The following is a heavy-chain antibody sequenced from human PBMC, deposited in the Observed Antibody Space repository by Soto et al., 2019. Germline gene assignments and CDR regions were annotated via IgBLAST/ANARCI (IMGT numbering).Heavy chain of an antibody. V-gene: IGHV3-21*01. CDR3: AREISGSNNGVDY. Sequence: GGSLRLSCAASGFTFSSYSMNWVRQAPGKGLEWVSSISSSSSYIYYADSVKGRFTISRDNAKNSLYLQMNSLRAEDTAVYYCAREISGSNNGVDYWGQGTLVTVSS. CDR1: GFTFSSYS. CDR2: ISSSSSYI. D-gene: IGHD1-1*01. J-gene: IGHJ4*02.